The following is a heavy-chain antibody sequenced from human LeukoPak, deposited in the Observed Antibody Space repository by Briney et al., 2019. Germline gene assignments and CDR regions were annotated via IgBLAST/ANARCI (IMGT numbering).Heavy chain of an antibody. V-gene: IGHV3-48*03. CDR3: ARGLTSGWPQIDY. CDR1: GFTFSSYE. J-gene: IGHJ4*02. Sequence: GGSLRLSCAASGFTFSSYEMNWVRQAPGKGLDWVSYISSTGTTIYYADSVKGRFTISRDNGKNSLHLQMSSLRAEDTAVYYCARGLTSGWPQIDYWGQGTLVTVSS. D-gene: IGHD6-19*01. CDR2: ISSTGTTI.